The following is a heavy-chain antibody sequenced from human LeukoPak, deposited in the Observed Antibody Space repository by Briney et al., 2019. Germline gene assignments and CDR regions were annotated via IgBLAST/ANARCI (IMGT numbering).Heavy chain of an antibody. Sequence: ASVKVSCKASGYTFTSYGISWVRQAPGQGLEWMGWISAYNGNTNYAQKLQGRVTMTRDTSISTAYMELSGLRSDDTAIYYCAGGWEPYDYWFDPWGQGTLVTVSS. D-gene: IGHD5-12*01. CDR2: ISAYNGNT. CDR3: AGGWEPYDYWFDP. J-gene: IGHJ5*02. V-gene: IGHV1-18*01. CDR1: GYTFTSYG.